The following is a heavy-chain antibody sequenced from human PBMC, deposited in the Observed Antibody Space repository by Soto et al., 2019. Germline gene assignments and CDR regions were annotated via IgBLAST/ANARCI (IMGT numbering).Heavy chain of an antibody. CDR1: GYTFTSYA. CDR3: ARTTLRFLEWLNDAIDI. J-gene: IGHJ3*02. Sequence: GASVKVSCKASGYTFTSYAMHWVRQAPGQRLEWMGWINAGNGNTKYSQKFQGRVTITRDTSASTAYMELSSLRSEDTAVYYCARTTLRFLEWLNDAIDISGQATMVTVSS. D-gene: IGHD3-3*01. CDR2: INAGNGNT. V-gene: IGHV1-3*01.